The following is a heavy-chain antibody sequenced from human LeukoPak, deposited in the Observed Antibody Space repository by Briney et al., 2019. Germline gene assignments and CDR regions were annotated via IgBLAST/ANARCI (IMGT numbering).Heavy chain of an antibody. D-gene: IGHD3-22*01. CDR3: ARGILRDYYDSSGFYHRGGVGY. V-gene: IGHV4-61*09. CDR2: IHTSGTM. Sequence: KPSETLSLTCTVPGGSVSTGSYYWSWIRQPAGRGLEWIGHIHTSGTMNYNASLKSRVRISVETSKNQFSLRLSSVTAADTAVYFCARGILRDYYDSSGFYHRGGVGYWGQGTLVTVSS. J-gene: IGHJ4*02. CDR1: GGSVSTGSYY.